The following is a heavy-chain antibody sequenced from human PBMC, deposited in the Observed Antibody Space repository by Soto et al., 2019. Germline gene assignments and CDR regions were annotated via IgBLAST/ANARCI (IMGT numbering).Heavy chain of an antibody. CDR1: GGSFSGYY. V-gene: IGHV4-34*01. Sequence: QVQLQQWGAGLLKPSKTLSLTCAVYGGSFSGYYWSWIRQPPGKGLEWIGEINHSGSTNYNPSLKSRVTISVDTSKNQFSLKLSSVTAADTAVYYCARAAPRYCSGGSCYSVRDYWGQGTLVTVSS. D-gene: IGHD2-15*01. CDR2: INHSGST. CDR3: ARAAPRYCSGGSCYSVRDY. J-gene: IGHJ4*02.